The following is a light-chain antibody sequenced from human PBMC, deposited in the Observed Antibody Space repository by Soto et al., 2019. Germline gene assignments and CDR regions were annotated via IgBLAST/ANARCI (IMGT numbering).Light chain of an antibody. J-gene: IGKJ4*01. CDR1: QSLGFN. CDR2: GAS. V-gene: IGKV3-15*01. CDR3: QQYYGWPLT. Sequence: EIVMTQSPAILSVSPGEIATLSCRASQSLGFNLAWYQQKPGQAPRLLIYGASTRATGVPARFSGGASGTGFTLTINSLQSEDFAVYFCQQYYGWPLTFGGGTKLEI.